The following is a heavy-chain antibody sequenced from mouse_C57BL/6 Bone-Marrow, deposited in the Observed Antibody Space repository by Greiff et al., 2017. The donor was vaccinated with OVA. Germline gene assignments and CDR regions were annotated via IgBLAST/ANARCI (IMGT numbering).Heavy chain of an antibody. D-gene: IGHD2-3*01. J-gene: IGHJ3*01. CDR3: ARVDGSLAY. CDR2: IDPSDSYT. V-gene: IGHV1-50*01. CDR1: GYTFTSYW. Sequence: QVQLQQPGAELVKPGASVKLSCKASGYTFTSYWMQWVKQRPGQGLEWIGEIDPSDSYTNYNQKFKGKATLTVDTSSSTAYMQLSSLTSEDSAVYYCARVDGSLAYWGQGTLVTDSA.